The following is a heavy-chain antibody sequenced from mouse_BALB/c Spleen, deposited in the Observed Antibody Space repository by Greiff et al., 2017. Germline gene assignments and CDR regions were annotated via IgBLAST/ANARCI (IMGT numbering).Heavy chain of an antibody. J-gene: IGHJ4*01. CDR1: GFTFSSYA. CDR2: ISSGGSYT. D-gene: IGHD1-1*02. V-gene: IGHV5-9-4*01. Sequence: EVQLVESGGGLVKPGGSLKLSCAASGFTFSSYAMSWVRQSPEKRLEWVAEISSGGSYTYYPDTVTGRFTISRDNAKNTLYLEMSSLRSEDTAMYYCARDGGNYEDYYAMDYWGQGTSVTVSS. CDR3: ARDGGNYEDYYAMDY.